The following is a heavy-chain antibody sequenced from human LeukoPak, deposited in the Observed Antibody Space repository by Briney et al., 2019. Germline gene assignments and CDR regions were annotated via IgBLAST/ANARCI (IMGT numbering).Heavy chain of an antibody. CDR3: AKSPAYCIGTSCYTVHGMDV. CDR1: GFTFSSYA. Sequence: GGSLRLSCAASGFTFSSYAMSWVCQAPGKGLEWVSAISGSGGSTYYADSVKGRFTISRDNSKNTLYLQMNSLRAEDTAVYYCAKSPAYCIGTSCYTVHGMDVWGQGTTVTVSS. D-gene: IGHD2-2*02. CDR2: ISGSGGST. V-gene: IGHV3-23*01. J-gene: IGHJ6*02.